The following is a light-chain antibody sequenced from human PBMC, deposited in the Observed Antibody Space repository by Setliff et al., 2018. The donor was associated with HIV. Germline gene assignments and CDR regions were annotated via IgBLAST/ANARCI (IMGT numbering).Light chain of an antibody. CDR2: DVS. CDR3: SSYTISSTLYV. V-gene: IGLV2-14*03. Sequence: QSALTQPASVSGSPGQSITISCTGTSSDVGGYNYVSWYQQHPGKAPKLIIYDVSNRPSGVSNRFSGSKSGNTASLTISGLQAEDGADYYCSSYTISSTLYVFGTGTKVTVL. J-gene: IGLJ1*01. CDR1: SSDVGGYNY.